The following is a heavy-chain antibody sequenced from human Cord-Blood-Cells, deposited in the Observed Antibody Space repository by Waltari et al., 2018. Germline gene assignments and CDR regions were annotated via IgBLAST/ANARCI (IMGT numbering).Heavy chain of an antibody. Sequence: QVQLQESGPGLVKPSETLSLTCTVPGGSISSSYWSWIRQPAGKGLEWIGRIYTSGSTNYNPSLKSRVTMSVDTSKNQFSLKLSSVTAADTAVYYCARWIVGATTGGFDYWGQGTLVTVSS. CDR3: ARWIVGATTGGFDY. D-gene: IGHD1-26*01. J-gene: IGHJ4*02. CDR2: IYTSGST. V-gene: IGHV4-4*07. CDR1: GGSISSSY.